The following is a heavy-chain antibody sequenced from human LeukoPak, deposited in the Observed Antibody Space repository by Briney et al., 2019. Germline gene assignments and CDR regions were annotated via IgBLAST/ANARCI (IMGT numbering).Heavy chain of an antibody. CDR3: ARAYDGSGNLDY. Sequence: PGGSLRLSCAASGFTFSSYGMHWVRQAPGKGLEWVAIIWYDGSNKYYVDSVKGRFTISRDNSKSTLYLQMNSLRAEDTAVYYCARAYDGSGNLDYWGQGTLVTVSS. CDR2: IWYDGSNK. J-gene: IGHJ4*02. D-gene: IGHD3-22*01. V-gene: IGHV3-33*01. CDR1: GFTFSSYG.